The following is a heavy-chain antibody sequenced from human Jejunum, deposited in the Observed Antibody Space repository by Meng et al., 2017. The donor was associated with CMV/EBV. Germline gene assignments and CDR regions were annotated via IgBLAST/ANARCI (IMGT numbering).Heavy chain of an antibody. J-gene: IGHJ4*02. Sequence: VQLQESGPGLVTPSQTLSVTCTVSGASISSGDYFWTWLRQPPGKGLEWIGYIYYNGRTDYNPSLESRVTISLDTSKNQFSLKLTSITVADTAVYYCATRIPDTSGYYYGVFDFWGQGALVTVSS. CDR1: GASISSGDYF. CDR2: IYYNGRT. V-gene: IGHV4-30-4*08. CDR3: ATRIPDTSGYYYGVFDF. D-gene: IGHD3-22*01.